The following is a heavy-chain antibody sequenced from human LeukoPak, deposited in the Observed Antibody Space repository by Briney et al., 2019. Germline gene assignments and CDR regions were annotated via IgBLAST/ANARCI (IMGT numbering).Heavy chain of an antibody. CDR2: IYYHGNT. J-gene: IGHJ4*02. Sequence: SETLSLTCTVSGDPISGSSNYKWSWIRQPPGKGLGWICYIYYHGNTNYTPSLSSRVTFSVDTSKNQFSLKLSSVSAADTAVYYCAREYSGFDYWGRGTLVTVSS. CDR1: GDPISGSSNYK. D-gene: IGHD6-13*01. V-gene: IGHV4-61*01. CDR3: AREYSGFDY.